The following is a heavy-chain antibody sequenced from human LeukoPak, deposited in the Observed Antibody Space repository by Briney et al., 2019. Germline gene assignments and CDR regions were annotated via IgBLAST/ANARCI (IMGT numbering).Heavy chain of an antibody. CDR2: MNPNSGNT. J-gene: IGHJ5*02. CDR3: ARAPIMSGRGQKRNWFDP. CDR1: RYTFTSYD. V-gene: IGHV1-8*01. Sequence: ASVKVSCKASRYTFTSYDINWVRQATGQGLEWMGWMNPNSGNTGYAQKFQGRVTMTRNTSISTAYMELSSLRSEDTAVYYCARAPIMSGRGQKRNWFDPWGQGTLVTVSS. D-gene: IGHD5/OR15-5a*01.